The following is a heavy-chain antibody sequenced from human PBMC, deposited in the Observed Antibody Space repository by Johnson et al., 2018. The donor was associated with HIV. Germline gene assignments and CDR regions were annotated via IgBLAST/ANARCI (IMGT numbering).Heavy chain of an antibody. CDR3: AKGTTVVTPELAFDI. D-gene: IGHD4-23*01. CDR2: IKQDGSEK. J-gene: IGHJ3*02. CDR1: GFTFSSYG. V-gene: IGHV3-30*18. Sequence: VESGGGVVQPGRSLRLSCAASGFTFSSYGMHWVRQAPGKGLEWVANIKQDGSEKYYADSVKGRFTISRDNSKNTLYLQMNSLRAEDTAVYYCAKGTTVVTPELAFDIWGQGTMVTVSS.